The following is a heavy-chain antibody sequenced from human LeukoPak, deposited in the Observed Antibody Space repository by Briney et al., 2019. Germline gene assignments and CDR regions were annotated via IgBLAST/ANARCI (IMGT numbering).Heavy chain of an antibody. V-gene: IGHV4-59*08. Sequence: SETLSLTCTVSGGSISSYYWSWIRQPPGKGLEWIGYIYYNGSTNYNPSLKSRVTISVDTSKNQFSLKLSSVTAADTAIYYCARVGDYGDYVNWFDPWGPGTLVTVSS. CDR2: IYYNGST. D-gene: IGHD4-17*01. CDR1: GGSISSYY. J-gene: IGHJ5*02. CDR3: ARVGDYGDYVNWFDP.